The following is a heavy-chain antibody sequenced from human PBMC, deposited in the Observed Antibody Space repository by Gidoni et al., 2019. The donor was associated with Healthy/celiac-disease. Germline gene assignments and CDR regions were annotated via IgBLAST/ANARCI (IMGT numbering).Heavy chain of an antibody. CDR1: GGTFSSYA. Sequence: QVQLVQSGAEVKKPGSSVKVSCKASGGTFSSYAISWVRQDPGKGLEWMGGIIPIFVTANYAQKVQGRVTITADESTRTAYMELSSLRSEDTAVYYCARSLVGASSTFDYWGQGTLVTVSS. CDR2: IIPIFVTA. D-gene: IGHD1-26*01. CDR3: ARSLVGASSTFDY. V-gene: IGHV1-69*19. J-gene: IGHJ4*02.